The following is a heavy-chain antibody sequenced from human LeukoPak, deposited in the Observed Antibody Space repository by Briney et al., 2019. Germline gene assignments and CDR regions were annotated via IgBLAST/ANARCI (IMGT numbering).Heavy chain of an antibody. J-gene: IGHJ6*04. Sequence: SETLSLTCAVYGVSFSGYYWSWIRQPPGKGLEWIGEINHSGSTNYNPSLKSRVTISVDTSKNQFSLKLSSVTAADTAVYYCARGLTYYYGSGSLQYYYYYGMDVWGKGTTVTVSS. V-gene: IGHV4-34*01. CDR2: INHSGST. D-gene: IGHD3-10*01. CDR3: ARGLTYYYGSGSLQYYYYYGMDV. CDR1: GVSFSGYY.